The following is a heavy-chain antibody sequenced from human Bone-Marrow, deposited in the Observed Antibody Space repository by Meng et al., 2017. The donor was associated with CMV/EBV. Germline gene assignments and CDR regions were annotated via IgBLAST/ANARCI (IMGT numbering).Heavy chain of an antibody. Sequence: GSLRLSCAVYGGSFSGYYWSWIRQPPGKGLEWIGEIYHSGSTNYNPSLKSRVTISVDKSKNQFSLKLSSVTAADTAVYYCARDRYYDSSGYYTAHAFDIWGQGTMVTVSS. CDR2: IYHSGST. J-gene: IGHJ3*02. D-gene: IGHD3-22*01. V-gene: IGHV4-34*01. CDR3: ARDRYYDSSGYYTAHAFDI. CDR1: GGSFSGYY.